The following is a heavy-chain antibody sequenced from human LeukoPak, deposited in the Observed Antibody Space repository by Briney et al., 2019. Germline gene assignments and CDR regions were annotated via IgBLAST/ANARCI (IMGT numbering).Heavy chain of an antibody. CDR1: GGSISSGGYS. D-gene: IGHD3-10*01. CDR3: ARGSGFYYGSGSPPTAVDV. CDR2: IYHSGIT. J-gene: IGHJ6*02. V-gene: IGHV4-30-2*01. Sequence: SQTLSLTCAVFGGSISSGGYSWSWIRQPPGKGLECIGYIYHSGITYSNPSLKSRVTISVDRSKNQFSLKLSSVTAADTAVYYCARGSGFYYGSGSPPTAVDVWGQGTTVTVSS.